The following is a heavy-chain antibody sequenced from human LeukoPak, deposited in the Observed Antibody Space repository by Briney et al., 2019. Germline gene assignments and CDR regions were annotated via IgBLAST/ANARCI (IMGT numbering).Heavy chain of an antibody. V-gene: IGHV3-21*01. J-gene: IGHJ6*02. CDR3: ARVGCRGGSCSSRGDYYYGMDV. Sequence: GGSLRLSCAASGFTFSSYSMNWVRQAPGKGLEWVSSISSSGSYISYPDSVKGRFTISRDNAKNSLYLQMNSLRAEDTAVYYCARVGCRGGSCSSRGDYYYGMDVWGQGTTVTVSS. D-gene: IGHD2-15*01. CDR2: ISSSGSYI. CDR1: GFTFSSYS.